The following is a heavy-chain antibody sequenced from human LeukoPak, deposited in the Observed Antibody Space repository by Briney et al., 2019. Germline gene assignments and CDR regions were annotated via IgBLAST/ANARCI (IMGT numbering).Heavy chain of an antibody. J-gene: IGHJ6*02. CDR2: INHSGST. Sequence: SETLSLTCAVYGGSFSGYYWSWIRQPPGKGLEWIGEINHSGSTYYNPSLKSRVTISVDTSKNQFSLKLSSVTAADTAVYYCARGTYYDILTGSISDYYYGMDVWGQGTTVTVSS. CDR1: GGSFSGYY. D-gene: IGHD3-9*01. CDR3: ARGTYYDILTGSISDYYYGMDV. V-gene: IGHV4-34*01.